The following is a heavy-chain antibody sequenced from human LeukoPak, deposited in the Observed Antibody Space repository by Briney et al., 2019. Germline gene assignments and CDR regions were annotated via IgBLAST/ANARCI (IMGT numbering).Heavy chain of an antibody. CDR3: ARGYYGSGSHLGY. V-gene: IGHV4-39*07. J-gene: IGHJ4*02. CDR1: GGSISSNSYY. CDR2: IYHSGST. D-gene: IGHD3-10*01. Sequence: SSETLSLTCTVSGGSISSNSYYWGWIRQPPGKGLEWIGSIYHSGSTNYNPSLKSRVTISVDTSKNQFSLKLSSVTAADTAVYYCARGYYGSGSHLGYWGQGTLVTVSS.